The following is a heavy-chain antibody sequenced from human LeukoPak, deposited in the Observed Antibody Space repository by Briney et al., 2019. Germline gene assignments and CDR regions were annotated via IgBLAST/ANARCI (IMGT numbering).Heavy chain of an antibody. Sequence: ASVKVSCKTSGYTFTRYYMQWVRQAPGHGLEWMGIINPISGATDYAQKFQGRVTMTRDTSTSTVYMELSRLRSDDTAVYYCARDLELWGQGTLVTVFS. CDR3: ARDLEL. CDR1: GYTFTRYY. J-gene: IGHJ5*02. V-gene: IGHV1-46*01. CDR2: INPISGAT.